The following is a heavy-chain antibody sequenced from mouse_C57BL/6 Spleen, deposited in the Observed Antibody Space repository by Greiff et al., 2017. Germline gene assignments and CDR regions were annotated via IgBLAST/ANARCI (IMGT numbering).Heavy chain of an antibody. D-gene: IGHD5-1*01. Sequence: EVQLQQSGPELVKPGASVKISCKASGYTFTDYYMNWVKQSHGKSLEWIGDINPNNGGTSYNQKFKGKATLTVDKSSSTAYMELRSLTSEDSAVYYCARSYLYWGQGTTLTVSS. CDR2: INPNNGGT. J-gene: IGHJ2*01. V-gene: IGHV1-26*01. CDR3: ARSYLY. CDR1: GYTFTDYY.